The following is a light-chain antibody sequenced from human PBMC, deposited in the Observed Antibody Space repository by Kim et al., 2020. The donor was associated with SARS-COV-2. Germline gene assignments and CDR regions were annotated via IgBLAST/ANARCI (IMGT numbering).Light chain of an antibody. J-gene: IGKJ4*01. Sequence: EILWTQSPVTLSLSPGERAALSCRASQSVVTDLAWYQQKPGQPPRLLIYDTSNRASGIPARFSGSGSGTDFTLTISSLEPEDVAIYYCLQRWRWPLTFGGGTKVEI. V-gene: IGKV3-11*01. CDR3: LQRWRWPLT. CDR1: QSVVTD. CDR2: DTS.